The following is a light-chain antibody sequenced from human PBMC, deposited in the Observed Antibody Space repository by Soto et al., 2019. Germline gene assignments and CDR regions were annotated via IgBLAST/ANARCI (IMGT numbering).Light chain of an antibody. J-gene: IGKJ1*01. Sequence: DIQMTQSPSSLSASVGDRVTITCRASQGIRSALGWYQQKPGKVPKLLIYAASTLQSGVPSRFSGSGSGTEFTLTISSLQPDDFATYYCQQYNSYSFGQGTKVDIK. CDR2: AAS. CDR3: QQYNSYS. V-gene: IGKV1-17*01. CDR1: QGIRSA.